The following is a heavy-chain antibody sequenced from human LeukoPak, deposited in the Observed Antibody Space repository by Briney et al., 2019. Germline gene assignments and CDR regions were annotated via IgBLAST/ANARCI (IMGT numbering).Heavy chain of an antibody. Sequence: GAPVKVSCKAAGYTFTSYDINWVRQATGQGPEWMGWMNPNSGNTGYAQKFQGRVTMTRNTSISTAYMELSNVRSEDTAMYYCAINLPANRRFQHWGQGTLVTVSS. D-gene: IGHD1-14*01. V-gene: IGHV1-8*01. CDR3: AINLPANRRFQH. CDR2: MNPNSGNT. J-gene: IGHJ1*01. CDR1: GYTFTSYD.